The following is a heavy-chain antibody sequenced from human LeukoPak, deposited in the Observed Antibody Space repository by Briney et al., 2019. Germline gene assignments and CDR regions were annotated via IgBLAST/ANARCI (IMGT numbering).Heavy chain of an antibody. CDR1: GGSFSGYY. D-gene: IGHD3-10*01. V-gene: IGHV4-34*01. Sequence: SETLSLTCAVYGGSFSGYYWSWIRQPPGKGLEWIGEINHSGSTNYNSSLKSRVTISVDTSKNQFSQKLSSVTAADTAVYYCARVGKMVRGVIISLPFDYWGQGTLVTVSS. CDR2: INHSGST. CDR3: ARVGKMVRGVIISLPFDY. J-gene: IGHJ4*02.